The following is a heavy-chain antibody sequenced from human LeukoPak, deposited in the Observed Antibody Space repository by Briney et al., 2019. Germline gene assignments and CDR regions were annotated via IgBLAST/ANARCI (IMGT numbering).Heavy chain of an antibody. CDR3: AKGGVSIVVVPAANRFDP. J-gene: IGHJ5*02. CDR1: GFTFSSYA. Sequence: GGSLRLSCAAPGFTFSSYAMSWVRQAPGKGLEWVSAISGSGGSTYYADSVKGRFAISRDNSKNTLYLQMNSLRAEDTAVYYCAKGGVSIVVVPAANRFDPWGQGTLVTVSS. CDR2: ISGSGGST. V-gene: IGHV3-23*01. D-gene: IGHD2-2*01.